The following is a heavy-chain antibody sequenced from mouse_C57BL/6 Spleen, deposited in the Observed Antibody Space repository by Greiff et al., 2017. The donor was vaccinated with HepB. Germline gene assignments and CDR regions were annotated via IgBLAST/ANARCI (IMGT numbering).Heavy chain of an antibody. D-gene: IGHD4-1*01. Sequence: QVQLKQPGAELVMPGASVKLSCKASGYTFTSYWMHWVKQRPGQGLEWIGEIDPSDSDTNYNQKFKGKSTLTVDKSSSTAYMQLSSLTSEDSAVYYCARNWFDYWGQGTTLTVSS. CDR3: ARNWFDY. CDR1: GYTFTSYW. CDR2: IDPSDSDT. V-gene: IGHV1-69*01. J-gene: IGHJ2*01.